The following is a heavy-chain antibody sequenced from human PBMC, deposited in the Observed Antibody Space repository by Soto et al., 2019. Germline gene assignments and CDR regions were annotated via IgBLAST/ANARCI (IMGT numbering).Heavy chain of an antibody. J-gene: IGHJ6*03. CDR3: ARGGGLNYFYYIYV. V-gene: IGHV1-2*04. Sequence: QVQLVQSGAEVKKPGASVKVSCKASGYTFTGYYMHWMRQAPGQGLEWMGWINPNSGETDYAQNFQGWVTITRDMTISTPYMELSRLKSIDPAVYYCARGGGLNYFYYIYVWGKDTTVSVSS. CDR2: INPNSGET. CDR1: GYTFTGYY.